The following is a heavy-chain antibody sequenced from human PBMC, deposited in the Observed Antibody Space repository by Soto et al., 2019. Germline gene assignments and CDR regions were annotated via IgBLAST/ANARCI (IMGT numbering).Heavy chain of an antibody. CDR3: ARESFYGDQPDY. J-gene: IGHJ4*02. CDR1: GGSISSGGYY. D-gene: IGHD4-17*01. V-gene: IGHV4-31*01. CDR2: IYYRGST. Sequence: QVQLQESGPGLVKPSQTLSLTCTVSGGSISSGGYYWSWIRQHPGKGLEWIGYIYYRGSTYYNPSLKSQVTISVDTSKNQFSLKLSSVTAADTAVYYCARESFYGDQPDYWGQGTLVTVSS.